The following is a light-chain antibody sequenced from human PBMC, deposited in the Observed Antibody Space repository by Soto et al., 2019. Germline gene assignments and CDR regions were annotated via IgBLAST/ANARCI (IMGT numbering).Light chain of an antibody. CDR3: QQYGSSPRNT. CDR1: QSVSSSY. CDR2: GAS. Sequence: EIVLTQSPGTLSLSPGERATLSCRASQSVSSSYLAWYQQKPGQAPRLLIYGASSRATGIPDRFSGSGSGTDFTLTISRLEPEDFAVYYCQQYGSSPRNTFGQGTRLAIK. J-gene: IGKJ5*01. V-gene: IGKV3-20*01.